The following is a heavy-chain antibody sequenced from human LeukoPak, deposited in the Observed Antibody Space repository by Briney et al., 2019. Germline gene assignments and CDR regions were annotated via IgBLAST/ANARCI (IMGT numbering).Heavy chain of an antibody. Sequence: SETLSLTCAVYGGPFSNYYWTWIRQPPGKGLEWIGEIIHSGSTNYNPSRKSRVTISVDTSKNQFSLKVNSVTAADTAVDYCASFTSSGSGSLTYFDYWGQGTLVTVSS. CDR2: IIHSGST. CDR3: ASFTSSGSGSLTYFDY. CDR1: GGPFSNYY. J-gene: IGHJ4*02. V-gene: IGHV4-34*12. D-gene: IGHD3-10*01.